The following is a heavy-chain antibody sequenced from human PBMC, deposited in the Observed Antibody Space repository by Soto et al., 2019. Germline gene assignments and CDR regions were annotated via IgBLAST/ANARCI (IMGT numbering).Heavy chain of an antibody. V-gene: IGHV1-69*13. D-gene: IGHD3-22*01. J-gene: IGHJ4*02. CDR1: GGTFSSYA. CDR3: ARAFDNYYDSSEFEAKRALTPDY. CDR2: IIPIFGTA. Sequence: GASVKVSCTASGGTFSSYAISWVRQAPGQGLEWMGGIIPIFGTANYAQKFQGRVTITADESTSTAYMELSGLRSEDTAVYYCARAFDNYYDSSEFEAKRALTPDYWGQGTLVTVSS.